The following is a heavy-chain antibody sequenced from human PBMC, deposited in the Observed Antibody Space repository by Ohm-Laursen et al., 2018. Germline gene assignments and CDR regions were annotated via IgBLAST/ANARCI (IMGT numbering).Heavy chain of an antibody. CDR3: ASTGYSSSWHLSPFDY. V-gene: IGHV4-31*11. CDR2: IYYSGGT. Sequence: SQTLSLTCAVSGYSISSGGYYWSWIRQHPGKGLEWIGYIYYSGGTYYNPSLKSRVTISVDTSKNQFSLKLSSVTAADTAVYYCASTGYSSSWHLSPFDYWGQGTLVTVSS. D-gene: IGHD6-13*01. CDR1: GYSISSGGYY. J-gene: IGHJ4*02.